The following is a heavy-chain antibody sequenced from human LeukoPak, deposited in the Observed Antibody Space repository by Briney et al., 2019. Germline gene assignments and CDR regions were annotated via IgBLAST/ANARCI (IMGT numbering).Heavy chain of an antibody. D-gene: IGHD3-9*01. V-gene: IGHV3-48*02. J-gene: IGHJ5*02. CDR1: GFTFSTYS. CDR3: ARALRSTGNWFDP. CDR2: ISASSSTI. Sequence: PGGSLRLSCAASGFTFSTYSMNWVRQAPGKGLEWVSYISASSSTIYYADSVKGRFTVSRDNAKNSLYLQMNSLRDDDTALYYCARALRSTGNWFDPWGQGTLVTVSS.